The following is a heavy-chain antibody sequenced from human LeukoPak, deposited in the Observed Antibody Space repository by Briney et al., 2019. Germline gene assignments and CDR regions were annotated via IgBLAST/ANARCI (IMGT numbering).Heavy chain of an antibody. D-gene: IGHD3-3*01. CDR3: ARDSSGYDFWSGYYTWPKGDAFDI. CDR2: IYSGGST. V-gene: IGHV3-53*01. CDR1: GFTVSSNY. Sequence: PGGSLRLSCAASGFTVSSNYMSWVRQAPGKGLEWVSVIYSGGSTYYADSVKGRFTISRDNSKNTLYLQMNSLRAEDTAVYYCARDSSGYDFWSGYYTWPKGDAFDIWGQGTMVTVSS. J-gene: IGHJ3*02.